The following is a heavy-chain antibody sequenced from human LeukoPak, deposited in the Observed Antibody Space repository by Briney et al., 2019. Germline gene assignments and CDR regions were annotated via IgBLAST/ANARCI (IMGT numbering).Heavy chain of an antibody. CDR2: VSSGSSII. J-gene: IGHJ4*02. D-gene: IGHD1-26*01. V-gene: IGHV3-48*01. CDR1: GFIFSSYS. Sequence: GGSLRLSCAASGFIFSSYSMNWVRQAPGKGLEWVIYVSSGSSIIYYADSVKGQFTISRDNAENSLHLQMNSLRAEDTAVYYCARGGIVRLNYFDYWGQGTLVTVSS. CDR3: ARGGIVRLNYFDY.